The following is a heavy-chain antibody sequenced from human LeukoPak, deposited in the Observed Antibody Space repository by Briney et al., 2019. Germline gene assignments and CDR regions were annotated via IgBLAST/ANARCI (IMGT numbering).Heavy chain of an antibody. V-gene: IGHV1-2*02. D-gene: IGHD2-2*01. Sequence: GASVKVSCTASGYTFTGYYMHWVRQAHGQGLEWMGWINPNSGGTNYAQKFQGRVTMTRDTSISTACMELSRLRSDDTAVYYCARICSSTSCYGSYYYYYYMDVWGKGTTVTVSS. CDR3: ARICSSTSCYGSYYYYYYMDV. CDR2: INPNSGGT. J-gene: IGHJ6*03. CDR1: GYTFTGYY.